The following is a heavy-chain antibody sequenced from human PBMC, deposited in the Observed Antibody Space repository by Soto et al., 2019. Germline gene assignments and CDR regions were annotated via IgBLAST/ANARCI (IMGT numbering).Heavy chain of an antibody. CDR2: IIPIFGTA. D-gene: IGHD1-26*01. CDR1: GGTFSSYA. V-gene: IGHV1-69*01. J-gene: IGHJ4*01. CDR3: ARGGGELVAGSMGHDY. Sequence: QVQLVQSGAEVKKPGSSVKVSCKASGGTFSSYAISWMRQAPGQGLEWMGGIIPIFGTANHAQKCQGRVTITADESTSTAYMELSSLGSEDTAVYYLARGGGELVAGSMGHDYCGHGTLVTVSS.